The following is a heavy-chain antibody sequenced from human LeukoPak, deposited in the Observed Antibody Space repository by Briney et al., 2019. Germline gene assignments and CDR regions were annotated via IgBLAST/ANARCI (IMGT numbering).Heavy chain of an antibody. D-gene: IGHD5/OR15-5a*01. CDR1: GFTFSSYG. Sequence: GGSLRLSCAASGFTFSSYGMHWVRQAPGKGLEWVAFIRYDGTNEYYADSVKGRFTISRDNSKNTLYLQMNSLRAEDTAVYYCAKDRETSTQIFDCWGQGTLVTVSS. V-gene: IGHV3-30*02. CDR2: IRYDGTNE. CDR3: AKDRETSTQIFDC. J-gene: IGHJ4*02.